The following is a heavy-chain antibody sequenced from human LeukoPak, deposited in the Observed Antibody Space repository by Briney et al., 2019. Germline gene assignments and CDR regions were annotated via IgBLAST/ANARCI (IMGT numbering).Heavy chain of an antibody. Sequence: SETLSLTCTVSGGSISSYYWSWIRQPPGKGLEWIGYIYTSGSTNYNPSLKSRVTISVDTSKNQFSLKLSSVTAADTAVYYCASGGSPASYYYMDVWGKGTTVTVSS. J-gene: IGHJ6*03. CDR1: GGSISSYY. CDR3: ASGGSPASYYYMDV. CDR2: IYTSGST. V-gene: IGHV4-4*09. D-gene: IGHD1-26*01.